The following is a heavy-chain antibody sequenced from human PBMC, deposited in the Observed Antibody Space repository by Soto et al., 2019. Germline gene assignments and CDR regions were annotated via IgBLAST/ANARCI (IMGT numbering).Heavy chain of an antibody. V-gene: IGHV3-21*01. CDR1: GFTFSSYS. D-gene: IGHD1-1*01. CDR2: ISGSSSYI. CDR3: ASGNIYAFES. Sequence: GGSLRLSCVASGFTFSSYSMNWVRQAPGKGLEWVSSISGSSSYIYYADSVKGRFTISRDNARNSLYLQMNSLRAEDTAVYYCASGNIYAFESWGQGTMVTV. J-gene: IGHJ3*02.